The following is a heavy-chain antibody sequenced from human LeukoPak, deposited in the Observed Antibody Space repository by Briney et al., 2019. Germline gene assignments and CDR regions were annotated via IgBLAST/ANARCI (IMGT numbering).Heavy chain of an antibody. CDR3: AKDPEYYYGSGSYSWFDP. CDR2: ISGSGGST. CDR1: GFTFSSYA. Sequence: GGSLRLSCAASGFTFSSYAMSWVRQAPGKGLEWVSAISGSGGSTYYADSVKGRFTISRDNSKNTLYLQMNSLRAEDTAVYYCAKDPEYYYGSGSYSWFDPWGQGTLVTVSS. D-gene: IGHD3-10*01. V-gene: IGHV3-23*01. J-gene: IGHJ5*02.